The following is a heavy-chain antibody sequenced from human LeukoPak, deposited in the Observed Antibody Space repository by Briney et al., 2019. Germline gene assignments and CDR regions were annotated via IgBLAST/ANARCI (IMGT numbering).Heavy chain of an antibody. J-gene: IGHJ4*02. CDR3: ARYSSPYYFDY. Sequence: PSETLSLTCTVSGGSISSYYWSWIRQHPGKGLEWIGYIYYSGSTYYNPSLKSRVTISVDTSKNQFSLKLSSVTAADTAVYYCARYSSPYYFDYWGQGTLVTVSS. CDR1: GGSISSYY. D-gene: IGHD6-13*01. V-gene: IGHV4-59*06. CDR2: IYYSGST.